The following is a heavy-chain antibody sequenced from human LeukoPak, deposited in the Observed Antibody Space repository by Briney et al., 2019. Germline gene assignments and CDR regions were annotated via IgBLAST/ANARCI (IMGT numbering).Heavy chain of an antibody. CDR1: VFTFDDYG. J-gene: IGHJ3*02. V-gene: IGHV3-20*04. CDR3: ARSRVVRAYYGGNNDAFDI. CDR2: INWNGGST. Sequence: GGSLRLFCAASVFTFDDYGMSWVRQAPGKGLEWVSGINWNGGSTGYADSVKGRFTISRDNAKNSLYLQMNSLRAEDTALYYCARSRVVRAYYGGNNDAFDIWGQGTMVTVSS. D-gene: IGHD4-23*01.